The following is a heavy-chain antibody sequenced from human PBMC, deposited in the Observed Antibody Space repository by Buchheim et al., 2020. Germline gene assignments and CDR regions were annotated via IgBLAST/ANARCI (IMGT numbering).Heavy chain of an antibody. D-gene: IGHD5-18*01. Sequence: QVQLQQWGAGLLKPSETLSLTCAVYGGSFSGYYWSWIRQPPGKGLEWIGEINHSGSTNYNPSLKSRVTISVDTSKNTFSLKLSSVTAADTAVYYCARGRPKLSAGYSYGSYYFDYWGQGTL. CDR3: ARGRPKLSAGYSYGSYYFDY. CDR1: GGSFSGYY. CDR2: INHSGST. J-gene: IGHJ4*02. V-gene: IGHV4-34*01.